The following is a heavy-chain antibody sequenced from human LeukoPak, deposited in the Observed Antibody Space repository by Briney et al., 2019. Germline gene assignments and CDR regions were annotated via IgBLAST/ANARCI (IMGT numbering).Heavy chain of an antibody. D-gene: IGHD2-15*01. V-gene: IGHV3-15*01. CDR3: GKDSTEGYCSGGRCYSRSAGAEYFQH. Sequence: PEGSLRLSCAASGFTFSNAWMSWVGQAPGKGLEWVGRIKSKTDGGTTDYAAPVKGRFTISRDDSKNTLYLQMNSLKTEDTAVYYCGKDSTEGYCSGGRCYSRSAGAEYFQHWGQGTLVTVPS. CDR1: GFTFSNAW. CDR2: IKSKTDGGTT. J-gene: IGHJ1*01.